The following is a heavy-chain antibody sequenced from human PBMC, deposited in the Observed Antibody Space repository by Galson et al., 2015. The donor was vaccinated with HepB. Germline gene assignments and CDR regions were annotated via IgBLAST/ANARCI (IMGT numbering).Heavy chain of an antibody. CDR3: ARETSRIVFHAFDI. Sequence: VRQAPGKGLEWVANIKEDGSEKYYVDSVKGRFTISRDNAKNSLYLQMNSLRAEDTAVYYCARETSRIVFHAFDIWGLGTMVTVSS. D-gene: IGHD2-21*01. CDR2: IKEDGSEK. V-gene: IGHV3-7*03. J-gene: IGHJ3*02.